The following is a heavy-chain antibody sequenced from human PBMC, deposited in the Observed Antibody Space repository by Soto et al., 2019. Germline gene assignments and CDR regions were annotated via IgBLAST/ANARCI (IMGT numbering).Heavy chain of an antibody. V-gene: IGHV2-26*01. D-gene: IGHD3-9*01. J-gene: IGHJ5*02. CDR1: GFSLSNARMG. Sequence: QVTLKESGPVLVKPTETLTLTCTVSGFSLSNARMGVSWIRQPPGKALEGLANIFSNDEKSYSTSLKSRLTLSKDTYKSQVVLTMTNMDPVDTATYYCARKIPMTGYYIGSYSFDPWGQGTLVPVSS. CDR3: ARKIPMTGYYIGSYSFDP. CDR2: IFSNDEK.